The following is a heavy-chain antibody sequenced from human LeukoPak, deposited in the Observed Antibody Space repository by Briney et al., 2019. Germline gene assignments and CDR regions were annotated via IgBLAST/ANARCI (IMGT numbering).Heavy chain of an antibody. CDR2: MQSTGNS. CDR3: ARDKQHSYGRYFDH. CDR1: AGSISTYH. V-gene: IGHV4-59*01. J-gene: IGHJ4*02. Sequence: PSETLSLTCTVSAGSISTYHWNWIRKSPEKGLEWIGYMQSTGNSNYNPSFKSRVTISVDMSRNQIVLYLSSVTAADTAVYFCARDKQHSYGRYFDHWGQGILVTVYS. D-gene: IGHD5-18*01.